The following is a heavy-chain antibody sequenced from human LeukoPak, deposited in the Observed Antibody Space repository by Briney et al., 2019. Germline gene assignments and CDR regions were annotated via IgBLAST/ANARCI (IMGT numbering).Heavy chain of an antibody. CDR3: ARARYGEDAFDI. V-gene: IGHV4-61*01. CDR1: GGAVSSGSYY. CDR2: IYCSGTT. Sequence: PSETLSLTCTVSGGAVSSGSYYWSWIRQPPGKGLEWVGYIYCSGTTNYNPSLKSRVTISVDTSKNQYSLKLSSVTAADTAVYFCARARYGEDAFDIWGQGAMVAVSS. J-gene: IGHJ3*02. D-gene: IGHD4-17*01.